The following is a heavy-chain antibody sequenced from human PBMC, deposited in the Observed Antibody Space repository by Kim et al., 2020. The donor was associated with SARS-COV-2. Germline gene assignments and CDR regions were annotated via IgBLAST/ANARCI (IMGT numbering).Heavy chain of an antibody. Sequence: SLKSGVTISVDTSKNQFSQKLRSVTAADTAVYYCARDVSGTYYGSGIFDIWGQGTMVTVSS. CDR3: ARDVSGTYYGSGIFDI. J-gene: IGHJ3*02. V-gene: IGHV4-59*01. D-gene: IGHD3-10*01.